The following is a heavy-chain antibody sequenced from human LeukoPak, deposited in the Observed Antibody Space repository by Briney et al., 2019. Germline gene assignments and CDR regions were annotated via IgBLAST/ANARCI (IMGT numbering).Heavy chain of an antibody. CDR3: ARVSWFPGTSYYYMDV. Sequence: SETLSLTCAVSGDSISSDYWSWIRQPPGKGLEWIGYIYYTGSTNYSPSLKSRVTISVDTSKNQFSLKVSSVTAADTAVYYCARVSWFPGTSYYYMDVWGKGTTVTVSS. D-gene: IGHD1-1*01. CDR1: GDSISSDY. CDR2: IYYTGST. J-gene: IGHJ6*03. V-gene: IGHV4-59*01.